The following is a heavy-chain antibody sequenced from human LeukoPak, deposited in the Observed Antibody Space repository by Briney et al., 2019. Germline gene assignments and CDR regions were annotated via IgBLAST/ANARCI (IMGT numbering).Heavy chain of an antibody. V-gene: IGHV3-23*01. CDR2: VSGNGDST. Sequence: GGSLRLSFAASGFTFRNYDMSWVRQAPGKGLEWVSAVSGNGDSTYYVDSVKGRFTISRDNSKNTLYLQMNSLRAEDTALYYCTLYCSGGRCYPMGGSIDIWGQGTVVTVSS. CDR3: TLYCSGGRCYPMGGSIDI. D-gene: IGHD2-15*01. CDR1: GFTFRNYD. J-gene: IGHJ3*02.